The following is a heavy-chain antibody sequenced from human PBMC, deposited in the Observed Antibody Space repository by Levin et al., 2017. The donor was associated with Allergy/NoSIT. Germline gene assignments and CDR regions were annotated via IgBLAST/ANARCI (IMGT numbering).Heavy chain of an antibody. CDR1: GGSISSGSYY. D-gene: IGHD3-10*01. Sequence: LRLSCKVSGGSISSGSYYWSWIRQPAAKGLEWIGCIYSSGSANYNPSLKSRVTISVDTSKNQFSLKLSSVTAADTAVYYCARAEVGSEHWGQGTLVTVSS. CDR2: IYSSGSA. J-gene: IGHJ4*02. CDR3: ARAEVGSEH. V-gene: IGHV4-61*02.